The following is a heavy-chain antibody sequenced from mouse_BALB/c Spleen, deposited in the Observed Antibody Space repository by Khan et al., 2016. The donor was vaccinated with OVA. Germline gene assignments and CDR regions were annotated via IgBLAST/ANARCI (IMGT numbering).Heavy chain of an antibody. D-gene: IGHD1-1*01. CDR3: TRDSDSYYYGSYFDY. CDR1: GFTFSSYT. J-gene: IGHJ2*01. CDR2: ISSGGSYT. Sequence: EVKVEESGGGLVKPGGSLKLSCAASGFTFSSYTMSWVRQTPEKRLEWVATISSGGSYTYYQASVKGRFTISRDNAKNTLYLQMSSLKSEDTAMYYCTRDSDSYYYGSYFDYWGQGTTLTVSS. V-gene: IGHV5-6-4*01.